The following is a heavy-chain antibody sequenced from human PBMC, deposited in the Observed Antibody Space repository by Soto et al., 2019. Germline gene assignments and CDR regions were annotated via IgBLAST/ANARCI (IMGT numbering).Heavy chain of an antibody. V-gene: IGHV1-69*01. J-gene: IGHJ5*02. CDR1: GGTFSSYA. Sequence: QVQLVQSGAEVKKPGSSVKVSCKASGGTFSSYAISWVRQAPGQGLEWMGGIIPIFGTANYAQKFQGRVTITADESTSTGYMELSSLRSEDTAVYYCARAAYYGSGTSTDKEGWFDPWGQGTLVTVSS. CDR2: IIPIFGTA. D-gene: IGHD3-10*01. CDR3: ARAAYYGSGTSTDKEGWFDP.